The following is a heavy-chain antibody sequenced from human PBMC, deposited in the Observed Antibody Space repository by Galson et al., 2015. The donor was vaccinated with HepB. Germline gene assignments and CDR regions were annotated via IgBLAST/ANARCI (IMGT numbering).Heavy chain of an antibody. Sequence: SVKVSCKASGYTFISYGISWVRQAPGQGLEWMGWISAYNGNTNYAQKLQGRVTMTKDTSTSTAYMELRSLRSDDTAVYYCARDKYSSNTQYFQHWGQGTLVTFSS. CDR3: ARDKYSSNTQYFQH. D-gene: IGHD6-13*01. V-gene: IGHV1-18*01. CDR2: ISAYNGNT. CDR1: GYTFISYG. J-gene: IGHJ1*01.